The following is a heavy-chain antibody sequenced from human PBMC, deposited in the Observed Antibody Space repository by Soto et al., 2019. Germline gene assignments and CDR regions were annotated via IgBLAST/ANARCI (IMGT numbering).Heavy chain of an antibody. CDR2: ISPDGGST. CDR3: ARAPRGGVIIVITSAQIDY. CDR1: GYAFTGHY. J-gene: IGHJ4*02. D-gene: IGHD3-3*01. V-gene: IGHV1-46*01. Sequence: SAKVSCKAPGYAFTGHYINWVRQAPGQELEWMGLISPDGGSTRYSQKFQARITMTRDTSTSTVYMELSSLRSEDTAVYYCARAPRGGVIIVITSAQIDYWGQGTLVTVSS.